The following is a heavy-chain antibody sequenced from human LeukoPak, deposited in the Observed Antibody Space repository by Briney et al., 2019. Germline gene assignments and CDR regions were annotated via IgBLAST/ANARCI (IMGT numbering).Heavy chain of an antibody. J-gene: IGHJ4*02. V-gene: IGHV3-30*18. Sequence: GGSLRLSCAASGFTFSSYGMHWVRQAPGKGLEWVAVISYDGSNKYYADPVKGRFTISRDNSKNTLYLQMNSLRAEDTAVYYCAKDRIAAAGVYYFDYWGQGTLVTVSS. CDR3: AKDRIAAAGVYYFDY. CDR1: GFTFSSYG. CDR2: ISYDGSNK. D-gene: IGHD6-13*01.